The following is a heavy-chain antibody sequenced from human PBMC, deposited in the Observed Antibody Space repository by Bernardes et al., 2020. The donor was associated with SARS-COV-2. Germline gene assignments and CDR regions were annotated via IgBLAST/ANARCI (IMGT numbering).Heavy chain of an antibody. D-gene: IGHD1-26*01. Sequence: SVKVSCKTSGNTFTSYAVIWVRQAPGQGLECMGGIIPLFGTTNYAQNFQGRVTIAADESTSTVYMELSSLRSEDTAMYYCARSGNYPDAFDIWGQGTMVTVSS. J-gene: IGHJ3*02. CDR1: GNTFTSYA. CDR3: ARSGNYPDAFDI. CDR2: IIPLFGTT. V-gene: IGHV1-69*13.